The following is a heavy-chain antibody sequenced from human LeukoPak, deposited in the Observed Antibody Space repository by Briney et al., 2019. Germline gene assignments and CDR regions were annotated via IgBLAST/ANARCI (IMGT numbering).Heavy chain of an antibody. CDR2: IYYSGST. CDR3: ARHPQQQLLTPFDY. Sequence: KPSETLSLTCTVSGDSISLYYWSWIRQPPGKGLEWIGNIYYSGSTNYNPSLKSRVTISVDTSKNQFSLKVMSVTAADTAIYYCARHPQQQLLTPFDYWGQGTLVTVSS. J-gene: IGHJ4*02. V-gene: IGHV4-59*08. D-gene: IGHD6-13*01. CDR1: GDSISLYY.